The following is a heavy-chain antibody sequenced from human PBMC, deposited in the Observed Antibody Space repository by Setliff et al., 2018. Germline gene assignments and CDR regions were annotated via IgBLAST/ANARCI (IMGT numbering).Heavy chain of an antibody. CDR2: ISYSGIT. J-gene: IGHJ4*02. Sequence: SETLSLTCNVSGASVSSHYWDWIRQPPGKGLEWIGFISYSGITTYNVSLKSRVSISVDTSKNQFSLTLSSVTAADTAVYYCARLPNYVWGSPVDYWGQGTLVTVSS. CDR1: GASVSSHY. D-gene: IGHD3-16*01. V-gene: IGHV4-59*08. CDR3: ARLPNYVWGSPVDY.